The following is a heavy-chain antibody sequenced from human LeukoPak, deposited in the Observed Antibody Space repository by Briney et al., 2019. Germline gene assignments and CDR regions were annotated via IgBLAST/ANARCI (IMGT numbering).Heavy chain of an antibody. Sequence: PGGSLRLSCAASGFTFSNHAMSWVRQTPGKRLESVSSIGAGGANTHSADSVKGRFTISRDNAENSLYLQMNSLRAEDTALYYCARKRPNYFDYWGQGTLVTVSS. CDR3: ARKRPNYFDY. J-gene: IGHJ4*02. V-gene: IGHV3-23*01. CDR2: IGAGGANT. CDR1: GFTFSNHA.